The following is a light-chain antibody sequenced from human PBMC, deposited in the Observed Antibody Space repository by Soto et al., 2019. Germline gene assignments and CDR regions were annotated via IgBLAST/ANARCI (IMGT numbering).Light chain of an antibody. J-gene: IGKJ1*01. V-gene: IGKV1-27*01. Sequence: DVQMTQSPSSLSASVGDRVTITCRPSQGISNSLAWYQQRPGRVPKLLIYGASNLQSEVPSRFSGSGSGTDFTLTISSLQPEDVATYYCQKYDSAARTFGQGTKVDIK. CDR3: QKYDSAART. CDR2: GAS. CDR1: QGISNS.